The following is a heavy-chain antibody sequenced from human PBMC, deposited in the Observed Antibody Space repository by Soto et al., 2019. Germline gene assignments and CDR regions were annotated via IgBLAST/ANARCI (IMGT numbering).Heavy chain of an antibody. CDR1: GGSISSGGYY. Sequence: QVQLQESGPGLVKPSQTLSLTCTVSGGSISSGGYYWSWIRQHPGKGLEWSGYIYYSGSTYYNPPIKSRVTISVDTSTNQFSLKLSSVTAAATAVYYCATLPKPYCSSTSCSFDYWGQGTLVTVSS. CDR2: IYYSGST. D-gene: IGHD2-2*01. J-gene: IGHJ4*02. CDR3: ATLPKPYCSSTSCSFDY. V-gene: IGHV4-31*03.